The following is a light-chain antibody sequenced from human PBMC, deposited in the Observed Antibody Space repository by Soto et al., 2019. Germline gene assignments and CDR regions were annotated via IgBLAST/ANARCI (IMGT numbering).Light chain of an antibody. Sequence: VLTQSTRTLSLSPGEIATLSCRASQSVSSSYLAWYHQKPGQAPRPLIYGASSRATGIPDRFSGSGSGTDFTLTIIRLEPEDFAVYYCQQYGSSPRTFAQGTKVAIK. V-gene: IGKV3-20*01. CDR3: QQYGSSPRT. CDR1: QSVSSSY. CDR2: GAS. J-gene: IGKJ1*01.